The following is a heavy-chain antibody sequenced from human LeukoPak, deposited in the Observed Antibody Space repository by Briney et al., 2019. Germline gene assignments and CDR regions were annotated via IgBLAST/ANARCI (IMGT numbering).Heavy chain of an antibody. J-gene: IGHJ6*02. V-gene: IGHV3-23*01. Sequence: GGSLRLSCAASGFTFSSYAMSWVRQAPGKGLEWVSAISGSGGSTYYADSVKGRFTISRDNSKNTLYLQMNSLRAGDTAVYYCARVAMDYYYGMDVWGQGTTVTVSS. CDR3: ARVAMDYYYGMDV. CDR2: ISGSGGST. CDR1: GFTFSSYA.